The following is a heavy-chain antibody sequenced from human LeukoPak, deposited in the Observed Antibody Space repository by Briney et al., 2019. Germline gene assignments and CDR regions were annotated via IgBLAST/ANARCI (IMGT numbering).Heavy chain of an antibody. V-gene: IGHV3-7*01. D-gene: IGHD5-18*01. CDR3: ARDLAYSRLDY. CDR1: GLTFSSSW. Sequence: LPGGSLRLSCAVSGLTFSSSWMDWVRQAPGKGLEWVASINPDGNKKYSADSVKGRFTISRDNAENSLYLQMNSLRAEDTAFYYCARDLAYSRLDYWGQGMLVTVSS. J-gene: IGHJ4*02. CDR2: INPDGNKK.